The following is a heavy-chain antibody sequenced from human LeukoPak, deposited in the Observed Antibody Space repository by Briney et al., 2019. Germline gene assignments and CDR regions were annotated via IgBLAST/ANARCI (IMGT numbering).Heavy chain of an antibody. Sequence: SETLSLTCAVYGGSFSGYYWSWIRQPPGKGLEWIGEINHSGSTNYNPPLKSRVTISVDTSKKQFSLKLSSVTAADTAVYYCARGHGRRYWYFDLWGRGTLVTVSS. D-gene: IGHD4-17*01. J-gene: IGHJ2*01. CDR3: ARGHGRRYWYFDL. CDR1: GGSFSGYY. CDR2: INHSGST. V-gene: IGHV4-34*01.